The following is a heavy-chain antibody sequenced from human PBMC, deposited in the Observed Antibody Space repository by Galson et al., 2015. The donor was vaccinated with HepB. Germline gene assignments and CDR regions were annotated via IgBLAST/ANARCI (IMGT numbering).Heavy chain of an antibody. CDR1: GGSISRGGYF. D-gene: IGHD3-22*01. V-gene: IGHV4-30-4*08. CDR3: ARGGMGYYDSNGYFGY. J-gene: IGHJ4*02. Sequence: TLSLTCTVSGGSISRGGYFWSWVRQHPGKGLEWIGYIYYSGSTYYSPSLSGTTYYNPSLKGRVTISADTSKNHFSLKLTSVTAADTAVYYCARGGMGYYDSNGYFGYWGQGALVSVSS. CDR2: IYYSGSTYYSPSLSGTT.